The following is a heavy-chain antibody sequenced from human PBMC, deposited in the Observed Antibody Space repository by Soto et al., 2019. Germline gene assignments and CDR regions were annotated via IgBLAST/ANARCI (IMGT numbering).Heavy chain of an antibody. CDR1: GGTFSSYA. CDR2: IIPIFDTA. J-gene: IGHJ5*02. D-gene: IGHD3-22*01. Sequence: GASVKVSCKASGGTFSSYAINWVRQAPGQGLEWMGGIIPIFDTANYAQKLQGRVTITADESTSTAYMELSSLRSEDTAVYYCARASYYFDSSGYYYFPVNWIDPWGQGTLVTVSS. CDR3: ARASYYFDSSGYYYFPVNWIDP. V-gene: IGHV1-69*13.